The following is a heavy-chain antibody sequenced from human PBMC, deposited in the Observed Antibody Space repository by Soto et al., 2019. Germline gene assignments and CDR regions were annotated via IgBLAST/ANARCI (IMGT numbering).Heavy chain of an antibody. CDR1: GGSISSSNW. J-gene: IGHJ4*02. D-gene: IGHD3-10*01. CDR2: IYHSGST. Sequence: QVQLQESGPGLVKPSGTLSLTCAVSGGSISSSNWWSWVRQPPGKGLQWIGEIYHSGSTNCIPSLNTRVTISVDKSRNQFSLKLSSVTAADTAVYYCARRWGEGRVDYWGQGTLVTVSS. CDR3: ARRWGEGRVDY. V-gene: IGHV4-4*02.